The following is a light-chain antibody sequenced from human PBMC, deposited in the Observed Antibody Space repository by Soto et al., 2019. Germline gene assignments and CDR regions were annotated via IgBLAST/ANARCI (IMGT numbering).Light chain of an antibody. Sequence: EIVLTQSPATLSLSPGERATLSCRASQSVSSYLAWYQQKPGQAPRLLIYDASNRATGIPARFSGSGSGTDFTLAISGLEPEDFAVYYCRQRSNWPLTFGGATKVEIK. CDR1: QSVSSY. CDR3: RQRSNWPLT. CDR2: DAS. V-gene: IGKV3-11*01. J-gene: IGKJ4*01.